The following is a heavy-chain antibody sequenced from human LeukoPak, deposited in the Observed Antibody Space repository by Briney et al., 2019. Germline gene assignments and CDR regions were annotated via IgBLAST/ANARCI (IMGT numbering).Heavy chain of an antibody. CDR3: ASSPAPSRAYSSTKPRLRYFDY. J-gene: IGHJ4*02. D-gene: IGHD6-13*01. Sequence: SPSETLSLTCTVSGGSISSGDYYWSWIRQPPGKGLEWIGYIYYSGSTYYNPPLKSRVTISVDTSKNQFSLKLSSMTAADTAVYYCASSPAPSRAYSSTKPRLRYFDYWGQGTLVTVSS. CDR1: GGSISSGDYY. CDR2: IYYSGST. V-gene: IGHV4-30-4*08.